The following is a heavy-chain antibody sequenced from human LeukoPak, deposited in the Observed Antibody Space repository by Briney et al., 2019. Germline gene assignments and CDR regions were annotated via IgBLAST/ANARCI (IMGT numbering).Heavy chain of an antibody. D-gene: IGHD2-2*02. V-gene: IGHV4-34*01. CDR2: INHSGST. CDR3: ARRLEAAIPDY. Sequence: KPSETLSLTCAVYGGSFSGYYWSWLRQPPGKGLEWLGEINHSGSTNYNPSLKSRVTISVDTSKNQFSLKLSSVTAADTAVYYCARRLEAAIPDYWGQGTLVTVSS. CDR1: GGSFSGYY. J-gene: IGHJ4*02.